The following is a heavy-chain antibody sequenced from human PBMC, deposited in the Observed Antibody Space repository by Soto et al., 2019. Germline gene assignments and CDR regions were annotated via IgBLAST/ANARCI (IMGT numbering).Heavy chain of an antibody. D-gene: IGHD1-1*01. CDR1: GYGFTTYG. CDR2: ISAHNGNT. CDR3: GRGRYGDY. V-gene: IGHV1-18*01. Sequence: QIHLVQSGAEVKKPGASVKVSCKGSGYGFTTYGITWVRQAPGQGLEWMAWISAHNGNTNYAQKLQGRVTVTRDTSTRTAYMELRRLRSDDTAVYYCGRGRYGDYWGQGALVTVSS. J-gene: IGHJ4*02.